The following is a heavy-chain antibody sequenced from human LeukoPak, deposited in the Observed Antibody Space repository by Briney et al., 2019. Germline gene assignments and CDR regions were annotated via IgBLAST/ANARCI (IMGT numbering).Heavy chain of an antibody. Sequence: SETLSLTCTVSGGSISSYYLSWIRQPPGKGLEWIGYIYYSGSTNYNPSLKSRVTMSVDTSKNQFSLKLSSVTAADTAVYYCARGTYYYDSSGYEAFDFWGQGTMVTVSS. D-gene: IGHD3-22*01. J-gene: IGHJ3*01. V-gene: IGHV4-59*12. CDR1: GGSISSYY. CDR2: IYYSGST. CDR3: ARGTYYYDSSGYEAFDF.